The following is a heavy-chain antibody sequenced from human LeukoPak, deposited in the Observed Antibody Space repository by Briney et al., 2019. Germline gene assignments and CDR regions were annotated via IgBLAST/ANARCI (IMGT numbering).Heavy chain of an antibody. CDR2: IYYSGST. J-gene: IGHJ5*02. V-gene: IGHV4-30-4*01. Sequence: SQTLSLTCTVSGASISSGDYYWGWIRQPPGKGLEWIGYIYYSGSTYYNPSLKSRVTISVDTSKNQFSLKLNSVTAADTAVYYCARDTDSSGYGNWLDPWGQGTLVTVSS. CDR1: GASISSGDYY. CDR3: ARDTDSSGYGNWLDP. D-gene: IGHD3-22*01.